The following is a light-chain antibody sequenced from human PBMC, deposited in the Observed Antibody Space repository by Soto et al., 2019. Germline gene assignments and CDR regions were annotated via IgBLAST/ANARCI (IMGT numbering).Light chain of an antibody. CDR1: QSVRNY. Sequence: EIVLTQSPATLSLSPGETATLSCRASQSVRNYLAWYQQKPGQAPRLLIYDASNRATGIPARFSGTGSETDFTLTISSLEPEDFAIYTCQQYNIWPLITFGQGTRLEIK. J-gene: IGKJ5*01. CDR2: DAS. CDR3: QQYNIWPLIT. V-gene: IGKV3-11*01.